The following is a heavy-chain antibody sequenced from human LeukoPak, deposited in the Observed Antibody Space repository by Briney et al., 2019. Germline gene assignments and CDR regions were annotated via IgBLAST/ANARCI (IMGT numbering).Heavy chain of an antibody. V-gene: IGHV4-59*01. Sequence: SETLSLTCTVSGGSISSFFWSWIRQPPGEGLEWIGYIYDSGGANYNPSLKSRVTISVDTSKNQFSLNLISVTPADAAVYYCARGLRSAGSRDGYNLDFWGQGTLVTVSS. D-gene: IGHD5-24*01. CDR1: GGSISSFF. J-gene: IGHJ4*02. CDR2: IYDSGGA. CDR3: ARGLRSAGSRDGYNLDF.